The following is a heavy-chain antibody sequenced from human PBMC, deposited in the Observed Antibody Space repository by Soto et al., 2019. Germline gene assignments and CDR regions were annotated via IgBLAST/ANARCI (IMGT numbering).Heavy chain of an antibody. CDR2: ISGSGGST. J-gene: IGHJ4*02. CDR3: AKNRHYSSSWSGQYYFDY. V-gene: IGHV3-23*01. D-gene: IGHD6-13*01. Sequence: GSLRLSCAASGFTFSSYAMSWVRQAPGKGLEWVSAISGSGGSTYYADSVKGRFTISRDNSKNTLYLQMNSLRAEDTAVYYCAKNRHYSSSWSGQYYFDYWGQGT. CDR1: GFTFSSYA.